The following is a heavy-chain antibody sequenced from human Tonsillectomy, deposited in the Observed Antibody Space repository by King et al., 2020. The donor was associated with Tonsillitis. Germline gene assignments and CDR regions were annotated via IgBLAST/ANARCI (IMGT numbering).Heavy chain of an antibody. J-gene: IGHJ4*02. D-gene: IGHD6-13*01. CDR1: GAPFDSFY. CDR2: IYYSGST. V-gene: IGHV4-59*01. CDR3: AREVYSSSWSLRGFDF. Sequence: QLQESGPGLVKPSETLSLTCTVSGAPFDSFYWSWIRQPPGKGLGWIGFIYYSGSTYYNPSLKSRVTISVDTSKNQFSLKVNSVTPADTAVYYWAREVYSSSWSLRGFDFWGQGTLVTVSS.